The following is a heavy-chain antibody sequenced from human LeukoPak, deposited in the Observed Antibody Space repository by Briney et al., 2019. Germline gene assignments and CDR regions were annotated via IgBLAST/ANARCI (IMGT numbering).Heavy chain of an antibody. D-gene: IGHD1-1*01. CDR1: GFSFSGHW. CDR3: ARRGWNDAFDI. Sequence: PGGSLRLSCAASGFSFSGHWMHWVRQAPGKGLEWVAVIWYDGSNKYYADSVKGRFTISRDNSKNTLYLQMNSLRAEDTAVYYCARRGWNDAFDIWGQGTMVTVSS. V-gene: IGHV3-33*08. CDR2: IWYDGSNK. J-gene: IGHJ3*02.